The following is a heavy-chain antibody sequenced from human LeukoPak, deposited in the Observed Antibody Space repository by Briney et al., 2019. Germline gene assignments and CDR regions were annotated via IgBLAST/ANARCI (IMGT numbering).Heavy chain of an antibody. J-gene: IGHJ6*03. V-gene: IGHV1-69*13. Sequence: ASVKVSCKASGGTFSSYAISWVRQAPGQGLEWMGGIIPIFGTANYAQKFQGRVTITADESTSTAYMELSSLRSEDTAVYYCARGYQLLYRNYYYYYYMDVWGNGTTVTVSS. CDR3: ARGYQLLYRNYYYYYYMDV. D-gene: IGHD2-2*02. CDR1: GGTFSSYA. CDR2: IIPIFGTA.